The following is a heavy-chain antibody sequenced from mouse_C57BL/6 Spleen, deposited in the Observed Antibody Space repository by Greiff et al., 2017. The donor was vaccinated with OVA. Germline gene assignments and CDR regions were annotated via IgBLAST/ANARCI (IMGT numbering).Heavy chain of an antibody. J-gene: IGHJ3*01. CDR3: ARHTWNWCAY. CDR1: GFTFSSYG. Sequence: EVKLMEPGGDLVKPGGSLKLSCAASGFTFSSYGMPWVRQTPDKRLEWVATISSGGSYTYYPDSVKGRCTISRDNAKNTLYLQMRSLKSEYRAMYDCARHTWNWCAYWGQGTLVTVSA. V-gene: IGHV5-6*01. CDR2: ISSGGSYT.